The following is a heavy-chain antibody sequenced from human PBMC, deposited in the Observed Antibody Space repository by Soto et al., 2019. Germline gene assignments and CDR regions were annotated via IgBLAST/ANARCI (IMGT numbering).Heavy chain of an antibody. V-gene: IGHV3-64D*09. CDR2: ISSDGRPT. CDR3: VKDRWVDY. Sequence: GESRRLSCSVSGFRFSRYAVQWVRQAPGKGLEYDSSISSDGRPTYYLDSLKGRFTISRDNSNNTLYLQMTSLRPEDTAVYYCVKDRWVDYWGQGSLVTVSS. CDR1: GFRFSRYA. J-gene: IGHJ4*02. D-gene: IGHD1-26*01.